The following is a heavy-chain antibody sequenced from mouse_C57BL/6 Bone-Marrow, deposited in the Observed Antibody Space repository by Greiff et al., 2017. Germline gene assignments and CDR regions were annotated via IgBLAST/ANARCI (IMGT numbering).Heavy chain of an antibody. V-gene: IGHV5-6*01. Sequence: EVKVVESGGDLVKPGGSLKLSCAASGFTFSSYGMSWVRQTPDKRLEWVATISSGGSYTYYPDSVKGRFTISRDNAKNTLYLQMSSLKSEDTAMYYCARHVSYGSSYDYAMDYWGQGTSVTVSS. D-gene: IGHD1-1*01. CDR1: GFTFSSYG. J-gene: IGHJ4*01. CDR2: ISSGGSYT. CDR3: ARHVSYGSSYDYAMDY.